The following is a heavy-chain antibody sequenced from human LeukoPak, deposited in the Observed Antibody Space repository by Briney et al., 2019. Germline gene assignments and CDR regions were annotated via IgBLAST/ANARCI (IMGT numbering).Heavy chain of an antibody. CDR1: GGSFSGYY. Sequence: SETLSLTGAVYGGSFSGYYWSWIRQPPGKGLEWIGEINHSGSTNYNPSLKSRVTISVDTSKNQFSLKLSSVTAADTAVYYCARAEGYCSSTSCSEYFQHWGQGTLVTVSS. D-gene: IGHD2-2*01. CDR3: ARAEGYCSSTSCSEYFQH. J-gene: IGHJ1*01. V-gene: IGHV4-34*01. CDR2: INHSGST.